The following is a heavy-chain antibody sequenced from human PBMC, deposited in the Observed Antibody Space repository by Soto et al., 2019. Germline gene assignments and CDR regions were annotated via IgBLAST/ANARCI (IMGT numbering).Heavy chain of an antibody. CDR2: VYYTGTT. D-gene: IGHD4-17*01. CDR3: ARDTVLTGMFDF. Sequence: SETLSLTCTVSGGSIGSYHWSWVRQPPGKGLEWIASVYYTGTTNYNPSLGSRVTISIDAPENQISLKLTSVTAADTAFYYCARDTVLTGMFDFWGQGTLVTSPQ. J-gene: IGHJ4*02. CDR1: GGSIGSYH. V-gene: IGHV4-59*01.